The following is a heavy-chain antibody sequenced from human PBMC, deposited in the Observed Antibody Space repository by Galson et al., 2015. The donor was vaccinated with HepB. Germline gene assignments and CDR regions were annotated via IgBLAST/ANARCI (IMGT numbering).Heavy chain of an antibody. D-gene: IGHD5-18*01. CDR3: ARDYYSYGLYYFDL. CDR1: GDSITSFF. Sequence: TLSLTCTVSGDSITSFFWSWIRQSPGKRPEWIGYVYSVGTTDYNPSLKSRVTISIDTSKNQFSLSLRSVTAADTAVYYCARDYYSYGLYYFDLWGQGTPVTVSS. V-gene: IGHV4-59*01. J-gene: IGHJ4*02. CDR2: VYSVGTT.